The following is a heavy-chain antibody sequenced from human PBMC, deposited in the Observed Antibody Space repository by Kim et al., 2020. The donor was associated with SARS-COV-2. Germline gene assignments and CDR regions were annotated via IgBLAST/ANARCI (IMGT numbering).Heavy chain of an antibody. J-gene: IGHJ4*02. CDR3: ASLLWFGEFIGY. V-gene: IGHV4-39*01. CDR2: IYYSGST. CDR1: GGSISSSSYY. D-gene: IGHD3-10*01. Sequence: SETLSLTCTVSGGSISSSSYYWGWIRQPPGKGLEWIGSIYYSGSTYYNPSLKSRVTISVDTSKNQFSLKLSSVTAADTAVYYCASLLWFGEFIGYWGQGTLVTVSS.